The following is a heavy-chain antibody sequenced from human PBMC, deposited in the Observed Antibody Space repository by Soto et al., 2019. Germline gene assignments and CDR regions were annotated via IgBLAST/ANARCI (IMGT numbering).Heavy chain of an antibody. CDR2: IDSSGEK. CDR3: ARRHLAVAVSPWFDP. Sequence: QVTLKESGPVLVEPRETLTLRCTVSGLSITDSEMGVSWIRQPPGQPLEWLAHIDSSGEKSYRTFLKSRLAISKDTSKSQIVLTMTNMDPADTATYYCARRHLAVAVSPWFDPWGQGIPVTVSS. D-gene: IGHD6-19*01. J-gene: IGHJ5*02. CDR1: GLSITDSEMG. V-gene: IGHV2-26*01.